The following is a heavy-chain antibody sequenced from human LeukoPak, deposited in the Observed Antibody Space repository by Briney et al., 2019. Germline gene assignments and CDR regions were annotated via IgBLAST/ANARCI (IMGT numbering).Heavy chain of an antibody. CDR2: ISAYNGNT. CDR1: GYTFTSYG. J-gene: IGHJ3*02. D-gene: IGHD3-22*01. Sequence: ASVKVSCKASGYTFTSYGISWVRQAPGQGLEWMGWISAYNGNTNYAQKLQGRVTMTTDTSTSTAHMELRSLRSDDTAVYYCAKTYYYDSSGLNAFDIWGQGTMVTVSS. V-gene: IGHV1-18*01. CDR3: AKTYYYDSSGLNAFDI.